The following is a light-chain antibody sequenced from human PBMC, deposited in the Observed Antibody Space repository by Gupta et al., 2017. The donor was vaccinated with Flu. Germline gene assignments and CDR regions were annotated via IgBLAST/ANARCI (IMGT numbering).Light chain of an antibody. CDR2: GFS. Sequence: ETAFTQSPGTVSVSPGERFTLSCSASHNFSSRFMAWYQQKPGQAPRPLIFGFSRRATGIPDRFSGSGSGTDFTLTIIGLEPEDFAVSSCHQDCGSPWTFGPGTKVEI. J-gene: IGKJ1*01. V-gene: IGKV3-20*01. CDR1: HNFSSRF. CDR3: HQDCGSPWT.